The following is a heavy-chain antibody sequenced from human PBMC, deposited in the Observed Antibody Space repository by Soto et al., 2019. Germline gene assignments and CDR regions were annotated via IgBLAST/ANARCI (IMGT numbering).Heavy chain of an antibody. D-gene: IGHD6-13*01. V-gene: IGHV1-69*12. CDR3: ARGGSSSDY. Sequence: QVQLVQSGAEVKKPGSSVKVSCKAFGGTFSTYAVSWVRQAPGQGLAWVGGIIPSTGSTNHAQKFQGRVTITADESTRTAYIELNSLRSDDTAVYYCARGGSSSDYWGQGTLVTVSS. J-gene: IGHJ4*02. CDR2: IIPSTGST. CDR1: GGTFSTYA.